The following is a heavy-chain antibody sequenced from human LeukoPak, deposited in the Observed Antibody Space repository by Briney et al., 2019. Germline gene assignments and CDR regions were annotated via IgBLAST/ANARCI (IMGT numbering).Heavy chain of an antibody. CDR3: ARDVSYGPPFDP. J-gene: IGHJ5*02. V-gene: IGHV3-23*01. CDR2: ISGSGGST. CDR1: GFTFSSYA. D-gene: IGHD5-18*01. Sequence: GSLRLSCAASGFTFSSYAMSWVRQAPGKGLEWVSAISGSGGSTYSSDSVKGRFTISRDNAKNSLYLQMNSLRAEDTAVYYCARDVSYGPPFDPWGQGTLVTVSS.